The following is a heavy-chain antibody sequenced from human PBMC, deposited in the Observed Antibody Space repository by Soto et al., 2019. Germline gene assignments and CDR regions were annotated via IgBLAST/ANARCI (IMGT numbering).Heavy chain of an antibody. CDR3: ARDGGGGRRNYLGPLYYYYYGMDV. CDR1: GFTFSSYS. CDR2: ISSSSSYI. D-gene: IGHD2-15*01. J-gene: IGHJ6*02. V-gene: IGHV3-21*01. Sequence: GGSLRLSCAASGFTFSSYSMNWVRQAPGKGLEWVSSISSSSSYIYYADSVKDRFTISRDNAKNSLYLQMNSLRAEDTAVYYCARDGGGGRRNYLGPLYYYYYGMDVWGQGTTVTVSS.